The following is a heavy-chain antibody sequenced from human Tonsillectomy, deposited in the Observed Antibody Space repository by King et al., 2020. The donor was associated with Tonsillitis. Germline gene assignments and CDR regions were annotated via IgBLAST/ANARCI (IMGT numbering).Heavy chain of an antibody. CDR1: GCSLPPYS. CDR3: AREYSSFEY. J-gene: IGHJ4*02. D-gene: IGHD6-13*01. Sequence: QLQESGPCLFHPSSPLSLTCTFSGCSLPPYSLRWILPSPGKGLEWIGFIHYSGSTSYNPSLQSRVTISVDTSMNQLSLKLSSVTAADTAVYYCAREYSSFEYWGQGILVTVSS. CDR2: IHYSGST. V-gene: IGHV4-59*12.